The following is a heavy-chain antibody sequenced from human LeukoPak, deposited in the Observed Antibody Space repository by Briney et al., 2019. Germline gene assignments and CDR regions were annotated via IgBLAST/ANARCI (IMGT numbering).Heavy chain of an antibody. CDR3: ARAGEEDTAMDY. CDR2: MNPNSGNT. V-gene: IGHV1-8*03. D-gene: IGHD5-18*01. CDR1: GYTFTSYD. Sequence: ASVKVSCKASGYTFTSYDINWVRQATGQGLEWMGWMNPNSGNTGYAQKFQGRVTITRNTSISTAYMELSSLRSEDTAVYYCARAGEEDTAMDYWGQGTLVTVSS. J-gene: IGHJ4*02.